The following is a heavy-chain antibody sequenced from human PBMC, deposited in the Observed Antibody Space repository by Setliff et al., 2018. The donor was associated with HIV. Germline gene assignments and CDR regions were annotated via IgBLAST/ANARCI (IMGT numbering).Heavy chain of an antibody. CDR1: GYSISSGYY. CDR2: IYHSGST. Sequence: PSETLSLTCTVSGYSISSGYYWGWIRQPPGKGLEWIGSIYHSGSTYYNPSLKSRVTISVDTSKNQFSLKLSSVTAADTAVYYCASGAGYSSGWYLFDYWGQGTLVTVSS. J-gene: IGHJ4*02. CDR3: ASGAGYSSGWYLFDY. D-gene: IGHD6-19*01. V-gene: IGHV4-38-2*02.